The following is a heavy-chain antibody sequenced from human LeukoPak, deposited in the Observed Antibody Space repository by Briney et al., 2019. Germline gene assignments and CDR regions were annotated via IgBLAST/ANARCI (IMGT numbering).Heavy chain of an antibody. D-gene: IGHD4/OR15-4a*01. Sequence: GGSLRLSCAASGFMFSSNWMSWVRLAPGKGLEWVSSITSSSSSIYSADSVKGRLTISRDNAKNSLYLEMNSLRDEDTAVYYCARDLAWGAYWGQGTLVTVSS. CDR1: GFMFSSNW. CDR3: ARDLAWGAY. CDR2: ITSSSSSI. V-gene: IGHV3-21*01. J-gene: IGHJ4*02.